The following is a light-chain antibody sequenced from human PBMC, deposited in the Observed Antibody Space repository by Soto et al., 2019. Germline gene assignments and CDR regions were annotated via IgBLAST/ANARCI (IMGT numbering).Light chain of an antibody. CDR2: DVS. Sequence: DIQMTQSPATLSASVGDRVTITCRASQSISTWLAWYQQKPGKAPKLLIYDVSSLESGVPSRFSGSGSGTDFTLTISSLQPEDFAAYYCQQSSSFPLTFGPGTKVDIK. V-gene: IGKV1-5*01. CDR1: QSISTW. J-gene: IGKJ3*01. CDR3: QQSSSFPLT.